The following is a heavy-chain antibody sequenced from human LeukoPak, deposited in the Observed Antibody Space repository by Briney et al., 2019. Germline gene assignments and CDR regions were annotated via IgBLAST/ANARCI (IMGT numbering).Heavy chain of an antibody. Sequence: GGSLRLSCAASGFTFSSYWMSWVRQAPGKGLGWVANIKQDGSEKYYVDSVKGRFTISRDNAKNSLYLQMNSLRAEDTAVYYCARCIRREKYQPYYYYYYMDVWGKGATVTVSS. CDR2: IKQDGSEK. CDR3: ARCIRREKYQPYYYYYYMDV. CDR1: GFTFSSYW. D-gene: IGHD2-2*01. V-gene: IGHV3-7*01. J-gene: IGHJ6*03.